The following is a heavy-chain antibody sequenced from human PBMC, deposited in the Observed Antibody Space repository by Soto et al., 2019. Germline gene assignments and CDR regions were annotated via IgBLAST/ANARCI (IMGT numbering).Heavy chain of an antibody. J-gene: IGHJ4*02. Sequence: QVQLVESGGGVVQPGRSLRLSCSASVFTFSSYGMHWVRQAPGKGLEWVAVISYDGSNKYYADSVKGRFTISSDNSKNTLYLQMNSLRAEDTAVYYCAKGPGRYFDWLFQFDYWGQGTLVTVSS. CDR2: ISYDGSNK. CDR3: AKGPGRYFDWLFQFDY. CDR1: VFTFSSYG. D-gene: IGHD3-9*01. V-gene: IGHV3-30*18.